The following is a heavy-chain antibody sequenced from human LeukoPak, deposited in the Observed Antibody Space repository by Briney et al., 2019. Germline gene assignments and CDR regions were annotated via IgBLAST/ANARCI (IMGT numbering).Heavy chain of an antibody. CDR1: GGSITSYY. J-gene: IGHJ4*02. V-gene: IGHV4-59*01. Sequence: PSETLSLTCTVSGGSITSYYWSWIRQPPGKGMEWIGYIRHGGSSSYNPSLKSRVAISADPSKSQLSLNLRSVTAADTAVYYCARASRGYCSSTSCYYFDYWGQGTLVTVSS. CDR2: IRHGGSS. D-gene: IGHD2-2*01. CDR3: ARASRGYCSSTSCYYFDY.